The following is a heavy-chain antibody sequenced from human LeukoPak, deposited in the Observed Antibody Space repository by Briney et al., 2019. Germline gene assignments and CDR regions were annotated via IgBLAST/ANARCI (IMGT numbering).Heavy chain of an antibody. Sequence: GESLKISCKGSGHSFTSYWIGWVRQMPGKGLEWMGIIYPGDSDTRYSPSFQGQVTISADKSISTAYLQWSSLKASDTAMYYCARQNICGSHTIHGWCYYMDVWGKGTTVTISS. CDR3: ARQNICGSHTIHGWCYYMDV. J-gene: IGHJ6*03. D-gene: IGHD1-26*01. V-gene: IGHV5-51*01. CDR1: GHSFTSYW. CDR2: IYPGDSDT.